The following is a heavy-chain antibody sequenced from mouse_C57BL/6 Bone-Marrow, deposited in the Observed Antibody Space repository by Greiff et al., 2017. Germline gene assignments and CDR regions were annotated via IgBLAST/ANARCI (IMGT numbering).Heavy chain of an antibody. Sequence: EVMLVESGGGLVQPGGSLKLSCAASGFTFSDYYMYWVRQTPEKGLGWVAYISSGSSTIYYADTVKGRFTISRDNAKNTLFLQMTSLRSEDTAMYYCARGRVTFDYWGQGTTLTVSS. J-gene: IGHJ2*01. CDR3: ARGRVTFDY. D-gene: IGHD2-1*01. V-gene: IGHV5-17*01. CDR1: GFTFSDYY. CDR2: ISSGSSTI.